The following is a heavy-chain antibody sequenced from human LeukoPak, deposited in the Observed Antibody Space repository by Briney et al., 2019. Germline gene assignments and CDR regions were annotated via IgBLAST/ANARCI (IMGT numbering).Heavy chain of an antibody. CDR1: GFTLSNYY. Sequence: PGGSLRLSCAASGFTLSNYYMSWVRQAPGKGLEWVSVIYSGGSTYYADSVKGRLTISRDNSKNTLYLQMNSLRAEDTAVYYCARASSSSWVTFDYWGQGTLVTVSS. D-gene: IGHD6-13*01. CDR2: IYSGGST. J-gene: IGHJ4*02. V-gene: IGHV3-66*01. CDR3: ARASSSSWVTFDY.